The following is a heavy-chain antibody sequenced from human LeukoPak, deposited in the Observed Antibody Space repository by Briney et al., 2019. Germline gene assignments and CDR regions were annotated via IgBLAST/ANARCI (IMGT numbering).Heavy chain of an antibody. J-gene: IGHJ4*02. V-gene: IGHV4-59*12. CDR3: AREVVASAEVDY. CDR2: IYYSGST. Sequence: SETLSLTCTVSGGSISSYYWSWIRQPPGKGLEWIGYIYYSGSTSYNPSLKSRVTISIDTSKNQFSLKLSSVTAADTAVYYCAREVVASAEVDYWGQGTLVTVSS. CDR1: GGSISSYY. D-gene: IGHD6-13*01.